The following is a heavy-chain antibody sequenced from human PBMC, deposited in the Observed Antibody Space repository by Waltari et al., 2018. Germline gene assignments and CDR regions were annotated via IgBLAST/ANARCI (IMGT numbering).Heavy chain of an antibody. CDR1: GFNFRRYW. CDR3: PTILSGDTPWFDH. V-gene: IGHV3-7*01. CDR2: IKGDGSDK. D-gene: IGHD2-21*02. J-gene: IGHJ5*02. Sequence: EVRVVESGGGLVQPGGSLRLSCASSGFNFRRYWMSWVRQAPGKGLEWVANIKGDGSDKFYADSVNGRFTISRDNAKNSLYLQMDSLRSEDTAVYYCPTILSGDTPWFDHWGQGIMVTVSS.